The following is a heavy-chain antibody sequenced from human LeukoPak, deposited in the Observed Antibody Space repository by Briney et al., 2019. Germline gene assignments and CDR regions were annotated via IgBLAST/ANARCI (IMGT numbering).Heavy chain of an antibody. Sequence: GASVKVSCKASGYTFTGYYMHWVRQAPGQGLEWMGWINPNSGGTNYAQKFQGRVTMTRDTSISTAYMELSRLRSDDTAVYYCARDYLILGYDSYYFYYWGQGTLVTVSS. CDR2: INPNSGGT. CDR3: ARDYLILGYDSYYFYY. D-gene: IGHD5-12*01. V-gene: IGHV1-2*02. CDR1: GYTFTGYY. J-gene: IGHJ4*02.